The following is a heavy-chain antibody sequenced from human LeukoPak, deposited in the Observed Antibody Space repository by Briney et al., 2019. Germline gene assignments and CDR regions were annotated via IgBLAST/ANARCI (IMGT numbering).Heavy chain of an antibody. CDR1: GGSMSSSSYY. CDR3: ARDKREPRYAFDI. Sequence: SETLSLTCTVSGGSMSSSSYYWGWIRQPPGKGLEWIGNIHYSGSTNYNPSLKSRVTILVDKSKNQFSLKLSSVTAADTAVYYCARDKREPRYAFDIWGQGTMVTVSS. J-gene: IGHJ3*02. V-gene: IGHV4-39*07. D-gene: IGHD1-26*01. CDR2: IHYSGST.